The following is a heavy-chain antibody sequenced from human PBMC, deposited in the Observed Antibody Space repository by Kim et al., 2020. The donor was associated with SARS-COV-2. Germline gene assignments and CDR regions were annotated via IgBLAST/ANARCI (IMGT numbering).Heavy chain of an antibody. CDR1: GYTFTSYG. CDR2: ISAYNGNT. J-gene: IGHJ6*02. V-gene: IGHV1-18*01. Sequence: ASVKVSCKASGYTFTSYGISWVRQAPGQGLEWMGWISAYNGNTNYAQKLQGRVTMTTDTSTSTAYMELRSLRSDDTAVYYCARGPGTNARYYYYGMDVWGQGTTVTVSS. CDR3: ARGPGTNARYYYYGMDV. D-gene: IGHD6-13*01.